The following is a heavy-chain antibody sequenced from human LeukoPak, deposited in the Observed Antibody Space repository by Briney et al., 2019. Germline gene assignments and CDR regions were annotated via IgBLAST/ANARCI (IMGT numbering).Heavy chain of an antibody. V-gene: IGHV4-59*08. D-gene: IGHD4-23*01. J-gene: IGHJ4*02. CDR1: GGSISSYY. CDR3: ARRYRGTGGFDY. CDR2: IYYGGST. Sequence: SETLSLTCTVSGGSISSYYWSWIRQPPGKGLEWIGYIYYGGSTNYNPSLKSRVTISVDTSKNQFSLKLSSVTAADTAVYYCARRYRGTGGFDYWGQGTLVTVSS.